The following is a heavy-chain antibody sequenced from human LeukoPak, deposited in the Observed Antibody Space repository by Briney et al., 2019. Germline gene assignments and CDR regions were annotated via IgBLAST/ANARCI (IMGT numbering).Heavy chain of an antibody. CDR1: GFTFSSYN. J-gene: IGHJ4*02. CDR3: ARAHITIFGVVTYPFDY. D-gene: IGHD3-3*01. Sequence: GGSLRFSCAASGFTFSSYNMNWVRQAPGKGLEWVSSISSSSRYIYYADSVKGRFTISRDNAKNSLYLQMNSLRAEDTAVYYCARAHITIFGVVTYPFDYWGQGTLVTVSS. CDR2: ISSSSRYI. V-gene: IGHV3-21*01.